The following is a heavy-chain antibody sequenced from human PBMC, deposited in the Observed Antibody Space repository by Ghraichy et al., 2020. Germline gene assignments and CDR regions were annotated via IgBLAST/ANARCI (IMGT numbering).Heavy chain of an antibody. CDR3: ARDRCSSTSCYYDFDY. Sequence: GGSLRLSCAASGFTFSSYSMNWVRQAPGKGLEWVSSISSSSSYIYYADSVKVRFTISRDNAKNSLYLQMNSLRAEDTAVYYCARDRCSSTSCYYDFDYWGQGTLVTVSS. V-gene: IGHV3-21*01. CDR2: ISSSSSYI. CDR1: GFTFSSYS. D-gene: IGHD2-2*01. J-gene: IGHJ4*02.